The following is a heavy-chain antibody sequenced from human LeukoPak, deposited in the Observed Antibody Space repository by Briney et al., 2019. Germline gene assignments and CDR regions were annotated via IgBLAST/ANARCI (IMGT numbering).Heavy chain of an antibody. V-gene: IGHV3-21*01. D-gene: IGHD3-22*01. CDR2: ISSSSSYI. Sequence: PGGSLRLSCVASGFSFSSYSMNWVRQAPGKGLEWVSSISSSSSYIYYADSVKGRFTISRDNAKNSLYLQMNSLRAEDTAVYYCARVPAYYDSSGYYYYFDYWGQGTLVTVSS. CDR3: ARVPAYYDSSGYYYYFDY. J-gene: IGHJ4*02. CDR1: GFSFSSYS.